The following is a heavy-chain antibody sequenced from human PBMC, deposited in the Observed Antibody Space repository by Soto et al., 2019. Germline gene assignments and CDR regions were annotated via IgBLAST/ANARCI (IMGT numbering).Heavy chain of an antibody. V-gene: IGHV4-59*12. J-gene: IGHJ4*02. CDR2: LYNTGST. D-gene: IGHD5-18*01. CDR1: GASISRYY. Sequence: SETLSLTCTVTGASISRYYWSWIRQSPGKGLEWIGYLYNTGSTIDNHSLRSRVTISVDTSKNQFSLKMSSVTAADTAVYYCASVSTARHFAYWGQGTLVTVSS. CDR3: ASVSTARHFAY.